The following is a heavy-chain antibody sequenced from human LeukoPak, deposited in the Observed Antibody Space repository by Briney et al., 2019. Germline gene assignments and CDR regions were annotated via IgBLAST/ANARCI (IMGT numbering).Heavy chain of an antibody. CDR2: IYHSGST. D-gene: IGHD3-22*01. CDR3: AGQPGYYYDSSGYYRPFDY. V-gene: IGHV4-4*02. CDR1: GGSISSSNW. J-gene: IGHJ4*02. Sequence: PSETLSLTCAVSGGSISSSNWWSWVRQPPGKGLEWIGEIYHSGSTNYNPSLKSRVTISVDKSKNQFSLKLSSVTAADTAVYYCAGQPGYYYDSSGYYRPFDYWGQGTLVTVSS.